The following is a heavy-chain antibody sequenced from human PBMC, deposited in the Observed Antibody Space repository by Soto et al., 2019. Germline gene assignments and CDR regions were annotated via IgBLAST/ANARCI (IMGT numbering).Heavy chain of an antibody. Sequence: GGSLRLSCEGSGFNFRNFNMIWVRQAPGKGLEWASSVSGSSSYIYYADSVKGRFTVSRDNANNLVFLQMNGLRPEDTAMYYCARDLRGHYGPWGQGTMVT. D-gene: IGHD4-17*01. J-gene: IGHJ3*01. CDR2: VSGSSSYI. V-gene: IGHV3-21*06. CDR1: GFNFRNFN. CDR3: ARDLRGHYGP.